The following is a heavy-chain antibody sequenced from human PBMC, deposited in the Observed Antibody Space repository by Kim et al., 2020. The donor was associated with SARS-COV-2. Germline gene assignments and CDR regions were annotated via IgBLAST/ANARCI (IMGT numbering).Heavy chain of an antibody. D-gene: IGHD3-10*01. J-gene: IGHJ2*01. CDR3: AKTFYPSSGGDFDY. V-gene: IGHV3-74*01. Sequence: PYSLKGRFTLSRDNSKNTLYLQMNSRRAEDTAVYYCAKTFYPSSGGDFDYWGRGTLVTVSS.